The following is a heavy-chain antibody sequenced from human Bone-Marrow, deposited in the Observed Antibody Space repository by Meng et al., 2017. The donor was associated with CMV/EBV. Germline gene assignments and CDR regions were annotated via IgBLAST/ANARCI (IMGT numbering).Heavy chain of an antibody. CDR1: GGSISSGGYY. Sequence: LRLSCTVSGGSISSGGYYWSWIRQHPGKGLEWIGYIYYSGSTYYNPSLKSRVTISVDTSKNQFSLKLSSVTAADTAVYYCASIPFEYSSSSKAFDIWGQGTMVTVSS. V-gene: IGHV4-31*03. D-gene: IGHD6-6*01. CDR2: IYYSGST. J-gene: IGHJ3*02. CDR3: ASIPFEYSSSSKAFDI.